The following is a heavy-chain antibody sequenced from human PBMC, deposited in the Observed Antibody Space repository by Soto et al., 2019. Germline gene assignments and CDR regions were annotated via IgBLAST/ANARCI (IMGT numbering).Heavy chain of an antibody. CDR2: ISKSDYT. V-gene: IGHV3-21*01. D-gene: IGHD2-2*01. J-gene: IGHJ4*02. Sequence: VVSLIVSCTVSGFAFNNYGINWVRQAPGKGLEWVSSISKSDYTYYSDSVTGRFTISRDNAKNSVSLQMNTLRVEDTAVYYCAREDSIIIPAVSDFWGQGTLVTVSS. CDR3: AREDSIIIPAVSDF. CDR1: GFAFNNYG.